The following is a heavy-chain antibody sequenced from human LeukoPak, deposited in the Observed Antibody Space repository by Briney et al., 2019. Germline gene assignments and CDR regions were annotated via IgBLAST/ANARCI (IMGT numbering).Heavy chain of an antibody. D-gene: IGHD3-10*01. CDR1: GGSISSGDYY. V-gene: IGHV4-30-4*01. Sequence: SETLSLTCTVSGGSISSGDYYWSWIRQPPGKGLEWIGYIYYSGSTYYNPSLKSRVTISVDTSKNQFSLKLSSVTAADTAVYYCARAGSGTMVRGVIILFGYWGQGTLVTVSS. J-gene: IGHJ4*02. CDR3: ARAGSGTMVRGVIILFGY. CDR2: IYYSGST.